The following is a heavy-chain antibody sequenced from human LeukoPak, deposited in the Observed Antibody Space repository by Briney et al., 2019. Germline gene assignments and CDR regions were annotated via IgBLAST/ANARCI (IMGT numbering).Heavy chain of an antibody. V-gene: IGHV3-74*01. CDR3: ARTARFEYSSSRDWFDP. J-gene: IGHJ5*02. Sequence: DGSSAYFADSVKDRFTISRDNAKNTLYLQMNNLRAEDTAVYYCARTARFEYSSSRDWFDPWGQGTLVTVSS. CDR2: DGSSA. D-gene: IGHD6-6*01.